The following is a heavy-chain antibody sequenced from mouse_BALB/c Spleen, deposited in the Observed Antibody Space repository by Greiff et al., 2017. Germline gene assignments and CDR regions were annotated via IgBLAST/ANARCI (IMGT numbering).Heavy chain of an antibody. CDR2: IYPGDGDT. V-gene: IGHV1-80*01. CDR1: GYAFSSYW. Sequence: VKLQESGAELVRPGSSVKISCKASGYAFSSYWMNWVKQRPGQGLEWIGQIYPGDGDTNYNGKFKGKATLTADKSSSTAYMQLSSLTSEDSAVYFCARSIYYYGSLDYWGQGTTLTVSS. CDR3: ARSIYYYGSLDY. D-gene: IGHD1-1*01. J-gene: IGHJ2*01.